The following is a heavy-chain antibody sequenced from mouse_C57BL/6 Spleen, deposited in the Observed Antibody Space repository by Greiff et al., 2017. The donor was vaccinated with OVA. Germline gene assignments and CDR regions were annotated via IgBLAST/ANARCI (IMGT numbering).Heavy chain of an antibody. CDR3: ARVLDGYAGGDAMDY. Sequence: EVQRVESGGGLVKPGGSLKLSCAASGFTFSSYAMSWVRQTPEKRLEWVATISDGGSYTYYPDNVKGRFTISSDNAKNNLYLQMSLLKSEDTAMYYCARVLDGYAGGDAMDYWGQGTSVTVSS. CDR2: ISDGGSYT. D-gene: IGHD2-2*01. V-gene: IGHV5-4*01. J-gene: IGHJ4*01. CDR1: GFTFSSYA.